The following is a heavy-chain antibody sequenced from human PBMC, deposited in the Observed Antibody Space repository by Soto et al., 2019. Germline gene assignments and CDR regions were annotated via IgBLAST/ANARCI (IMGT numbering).Heavy chain of an antibody. Sequence: GGSLILSCAASGFTFSAYWVSWVRQAPGTGLEWVATIKQDGSEKYYVDSVKGRFTISRDNARNSLYLQMNSLRDEDTAVYYCARYRIAVAGRYFDYWGQGTLVTVSS. CDR1: GFTFSAYW. J-gene: IGHJ4*02. CDR2: IKQDGSEK. CDR3: ARYRIAVAGRYFDY. V-gene: IGHV3-7*01. D-gene: IGHD6-19*01.